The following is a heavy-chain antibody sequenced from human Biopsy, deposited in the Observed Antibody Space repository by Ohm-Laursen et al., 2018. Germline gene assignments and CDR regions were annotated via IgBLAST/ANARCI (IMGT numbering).Heavy chain of an antibody. J-gene: IGHJ6*02. Sequence: PSDTLSLTCTVSGVSINGGRYYWNWIRHHPGKGLEWIGNIFYSANTYYNPSLKSRVTISVDTSKNQFSLKLNSVTVADTAVYYCARATNSTGWPYYYFYGMDVWGQGTLVTVSS. D-gene: IGHD2/OR15-2a*01. CDR3: ARATNSTGWPYYYFYGMDV. V-gene: IGHV4-31*03. CDR1: GVSINGGRYY. CDR2: IFYSANT.